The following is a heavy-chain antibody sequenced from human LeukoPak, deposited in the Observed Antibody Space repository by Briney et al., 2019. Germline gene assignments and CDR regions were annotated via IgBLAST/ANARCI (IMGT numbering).Heavy chain of an antibody. Sequence: SGGSLRLSCAASGFTFSSYAMSWVRQAPGKGLEWVSAISGSGGSTYYADSVKGRFTISRDNSKNTLYLQMNSLRAEDTAVYYCAKLNKAYDFWSGYYPPWFDYWGQGTLVTVSS. CDR2: ISGSGGST. CDR1: GFTFSSYA. CDR3: AKLNKAYDFWSGYYPPWFDY. J-gene: IGHJ4*02. D-gene: IGHD3-3*01. V-gene: IGHV3-23*01.